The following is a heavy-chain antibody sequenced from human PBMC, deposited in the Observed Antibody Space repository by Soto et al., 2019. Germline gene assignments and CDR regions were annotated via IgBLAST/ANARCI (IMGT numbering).Heavy chain of an antibody. CDR2: IDPSDSYT. Sequence: GESLKISCKGSGYSFTSYWISWVRQMPGKGLEWMGRIDPSDSYTNYSPSFQGHVTISADKSISTAYLQWSSLKASDTAIYYCAFGNYYYYGMDVWGQGTTVTVSS. J-gene: IGHJ6*02. CDR1: GYSFTSYW. D-gene: IGHD3-3*01. V-gene: IGHV5-10-1*01. CDR3: AFGNYYYYGMDV.